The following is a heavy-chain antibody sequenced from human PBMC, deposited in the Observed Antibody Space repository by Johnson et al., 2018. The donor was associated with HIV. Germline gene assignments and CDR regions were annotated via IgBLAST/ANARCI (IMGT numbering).Heavy chain of an antibody. Sequence: VESGGGLVQPGGSLRLSCAASGFTVSSNYMSWVRQAPGKGLEWVGRIKSKTDGGTTDYAAPVKGRFTISRDDSKNTLYLQMNSLKTEDTAVYYCTTGTTVPTWDWGQGTMVTVSS. CDR2: IKSKTDGGTT. V-gene: IGHV3-15*01. J-gene: IGHJ3*01. CDR3: TTGTTVPTWD. CDR1: GFTVSSNY. D-gene: IGHD4-17*01.